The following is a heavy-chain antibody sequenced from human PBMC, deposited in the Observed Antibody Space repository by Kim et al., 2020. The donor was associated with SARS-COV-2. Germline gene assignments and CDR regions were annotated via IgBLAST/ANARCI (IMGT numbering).Heavy chain of an antibody. Sequence: SETLSLTCTVSGGSISSGGYYWSWIRQHPGKGLEWIGYIYYSGSTYYNPSLKSRVTISVDTSKNQFSLKLSSVTAADTAVYYCARDPNPRTYYDFWSGSKGGRVQAFDIWGQGTMVTVSS. CDR2: IYYSGST. CDR1: GGSISSGGYY. J-gene: IGHJ3*02. V-gene: IGHV4-31*03. D-gene: IGHD3-3*01. CDR3: ARDPNPRTYYDFWSGSKGGRVQAFDI.